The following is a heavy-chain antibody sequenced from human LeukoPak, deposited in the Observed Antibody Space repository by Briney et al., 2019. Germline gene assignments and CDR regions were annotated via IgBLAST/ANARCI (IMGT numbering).Heavy chain of an antibody. D-gene: IGHD3-10*01. J-gene: IGHJ6*02. CDR1: GYSFISYW. V-gene: IGHV5-51*01. Sequence: GESLKISCKGSGYSFISYWIGWVRQMPGKGLEWMGIIYPGDSDTRYSPSFQGQVTISADKSISTAYLQWSSLKASDTAMYYCARRPSGRGSPDGYYYYGMDVWGQGTTVTVSS. CDR3: ARRPSGRGSPDGYYYYGMDV. CDR2: IYPGDSDT.